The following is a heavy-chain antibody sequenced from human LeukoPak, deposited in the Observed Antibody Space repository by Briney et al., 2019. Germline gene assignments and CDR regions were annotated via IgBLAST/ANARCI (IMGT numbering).Heavy chain of an antibody. V-gene: IGHV4-38-2*01. J-gene: IGHJ5*02. D-gene: IGHD3-10*01. CDR1: GYSISSGYY. CDR2: IYYSGSS. CDR3: ARQWGPRGVRGVSFWFDP. Sequence: PSETLSLTGAVFGYSISSGYYCGWVRQPPGKGVEWNGFIYYSGSSNTKPPLKSRVTISVDTSKTQFSLKLSSVTAADTAVYYCARQWGPRGVRGVSFWFDPWGQGTLVTVSS.